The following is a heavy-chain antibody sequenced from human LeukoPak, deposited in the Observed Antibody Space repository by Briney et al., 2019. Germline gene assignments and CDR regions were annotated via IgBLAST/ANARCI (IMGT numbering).Heavy chain of an antibody. V-gene: IGHV1-3*01. D-gene: IGHD5-12*01. CDR2: INAGNGNT. J-gene: IGHJ5*02. CDR3: ARDLYGGYWFDP. CDR1: GYTFTSYA. Sequence: ASVKVSCKASGYTFTSYAMHWVRQAPGQRLEWMGWINAGNGNTKYSQKFQGRVTITRDTSASTAYMELSSLRSEDTAVYYRARDLYGGYWFDPWGQGTLVTVSS.